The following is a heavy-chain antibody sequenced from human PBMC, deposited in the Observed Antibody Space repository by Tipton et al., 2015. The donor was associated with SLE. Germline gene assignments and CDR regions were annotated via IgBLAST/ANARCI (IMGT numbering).Heavy chain of an antibody. Sequence: RSLRLSCAASGFTFDDYAMHWVRQAPGKGLEWVSGISWNSGSIGYADSVKGRFTISRDNAKNSLYLQMNSLRAEDTALYYCAKGGVTPYYYYYMAVGGKGTSVTGTS. CDR2: ISWNSGSI. CDR1: GFTFDDYA. J-gene: IGHJ6*03. CDR3: AKGGVTPYYYYYMAV. V-gene: IGHV3-9*01. D-gene: IGHD4-23*01.